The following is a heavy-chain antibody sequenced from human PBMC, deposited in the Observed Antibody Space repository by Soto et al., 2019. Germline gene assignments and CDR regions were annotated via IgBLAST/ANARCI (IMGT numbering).Heavy chain of an antibody. J-gene: IGHJ4*02. CDR2: ISGSGGST. D-gene: IGHD6-19*01. CDR1: VFTFSSYA. CDR3: AKRAAVAQHLYYFDY. Sequence: VGSLRLSCASSVFTFSSYAMSCVRHSPGKGLEWVSAISGSGGSTHYADSVKGRFTISRDNSKNTLYLQMNSLRAEDTAVYYCAKRAAVAQHLYYFDYGGQGTLVPSPQ. V-gene: IGHV3-23*01.